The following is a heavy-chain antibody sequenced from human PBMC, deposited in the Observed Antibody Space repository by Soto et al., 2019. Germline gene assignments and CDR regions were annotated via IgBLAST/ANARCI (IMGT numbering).Heavy chain of an antibody. CDR3: ARGLVPAAFYYYYGMDV. CDR1: GFTFSSYA. V-gene: IGHV3-30-3*01. D-gene: IGHD2-2*01. CDR2: ISYDGSNK. J-gene: IGHJ6*02. Sequence: QVQLVESGGGVVQPGRSLRLSCAASGFTFSSYAMHWVRQAPGKGLERVAVISYDGSNKYYADSVKGRFTISRDNSKNTLYLQMNSLRVEDTAVYYCARGLVPAAFYYYYGMDVWGQGTTVTVSS.